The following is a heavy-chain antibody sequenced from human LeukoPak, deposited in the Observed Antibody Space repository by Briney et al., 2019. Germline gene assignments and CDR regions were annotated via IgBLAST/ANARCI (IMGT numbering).Heavy chain of an antibody. V-gene: IGHV6-1*01. CDR1: GDSVSSNSAA. CDR2: TYYRSKWYN. CDR3: ARESYYDSSGYLWFDP. J-gene: IGHJ5*02. D-gene: IGHD3-22*01. Sequence: SQTLSLTCAISGDSVSSNSAAWNWIRQSPSRGLEWLGRTYYRSKWYNDYAVSVKSRITINPDTSKNQFSLQLNSVTPEDTAVYYCARESYYDSSGYLWFDPWGQGTLVTVSS.